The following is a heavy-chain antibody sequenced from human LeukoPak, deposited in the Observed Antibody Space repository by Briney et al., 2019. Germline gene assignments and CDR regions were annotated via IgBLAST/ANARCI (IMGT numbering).Heavy chain of an antibody. V-gene: IGHV4-39*01. J-gene: IGHJ5*02. CDR2: IYYSGST. CDR1: GGSISSSSYY. D-gene: IGHD1-26*01. CDR3: ARPEASGSYWA. Sequence: SETLSLTCTVSGGSISSSSYYWGWIRQPPGKGLEWIGSIYYSGSTYYNPSLKSRVTISVDTSKNQFSLKLSSVTAADTAVYYCARPEASGSYWAWGQGTLVTVSS.